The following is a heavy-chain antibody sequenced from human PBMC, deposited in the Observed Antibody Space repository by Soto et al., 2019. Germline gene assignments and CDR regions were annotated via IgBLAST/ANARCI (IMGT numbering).Heavy chain of an antibody. Sequence: QVPLVQSGAEVKKPGASVKVSCKASGYSFSSYVLHWVRQAPGERPEWMGWIHAGTGGTKYSQVFQGRVAMTRDTSATTAYIELNSLRSEDTAVYFCARGPYGSGGSELGHWGQGTLVTVSS. CDR1: GYSFSSYV. J-gene: IGHJ4*02. V-gene: IGHV1-3*01. CDR3: ARGPYGSGGSELGH. D-gene: IGHD3-10*01. CDR2: IHAGTGGT.